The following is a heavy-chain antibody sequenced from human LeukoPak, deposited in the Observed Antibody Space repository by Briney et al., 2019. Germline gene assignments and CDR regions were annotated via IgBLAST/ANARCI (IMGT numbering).Heavy chain of an antibody. CDR3: ARGAAADSSLQH. D-gene: IGHD6-13*01. V-gene: IGHV4-59*12. CDR2: IYQSGST. Sequence: PSETLSLTCTVSGGSISSYYWSWIRQPPGKGLEWIGYIYQSGSTYYNPSLKSRVTISVDRSKNQFSLKLSSVTAADTAVYYCARGAAADSSLQHWGQGTLVTVSS. CDR1: GGSISSYY. J-gene: IGHJ1*01.